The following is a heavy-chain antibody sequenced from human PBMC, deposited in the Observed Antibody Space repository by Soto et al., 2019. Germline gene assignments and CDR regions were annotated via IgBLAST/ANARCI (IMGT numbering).Heavy chain of an antibody. Sequence: GGSLRLSCAASGFTVSSNYMSWVRQAPGKGLEWVSVIYSGGSTYYADSVKGRFTISRHNSKNTLYLQMNSLRAEDTAVYYCAREIAVAGIPRYFDYWGQGTLVTVSS. D-gene: IGHD6-19*01. CDR1: GFTVSSNY. CDR2: IYSGGST. V-gene: IGHV3-53*04. J-gene: IGHJ4*02. CDR3: AREIAVAGIPRYFDY.